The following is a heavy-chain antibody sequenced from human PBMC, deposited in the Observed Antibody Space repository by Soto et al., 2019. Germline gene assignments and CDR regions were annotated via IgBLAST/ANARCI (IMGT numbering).Heavy chain of an antibody. CDR2: ISYDGSNK. J-gene: IGHJ6*02. D-gene: IGHD3-10*01. CDR1: GFTFSSYA. V-gene: IGHV3-30-3*01. CDR3: ARALVVRGSAHGMDV. Sequence: QVQLVESGGGVVQPGRSLRLSCAASGFTFSSYAMHWVRQAPGKGLEWVAVISYDGSNKYYADSVKGRFTISRDNPKNTLYLQMNSLRAEDTAVYYCARALVVRGSAHGMDVWGQGTTVTVSS.